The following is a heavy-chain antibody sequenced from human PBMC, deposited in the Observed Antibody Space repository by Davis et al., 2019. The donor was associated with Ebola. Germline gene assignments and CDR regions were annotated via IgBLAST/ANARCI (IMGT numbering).Heavy chain of an antibody. V-gene: IGHV3-30*03. Sequence: GGSLRLSCAASGFTFSSYGMHWVRQAPGKGLEWVAVISYDGSNKYYADSVKGRFTISRDNSKNTLYLQMNSLRAEDTAVYYCAREVTMVRGMDVWGQGTTVTVSS. CDR2: ISYDGSNK. CDR1: GFTFSSYG. J-gene: IGHJ6*02. CDR3: AREVTMVRGMDV. D-gene: IGHD3-10*01.